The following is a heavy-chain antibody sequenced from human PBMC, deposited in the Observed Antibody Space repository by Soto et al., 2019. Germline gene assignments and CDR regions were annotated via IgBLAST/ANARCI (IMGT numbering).Heavy chain of an antibody. V-gene: IGHV4-59*08. J-gene: IGHJ5*02. Sequence: PSETLSLTCTVSGGSISSYYWSWILQPPGKGLEWIGYIYYSGSTNYNPSLKSRVTISVDTSKNQFSLKLSSVTAADTAVYYCARLKSDEYSRPSADWFDPWGQGPLVTVSS. CDR1: GGSISSYY. D-gene: IGHD6-6*01. CDR3: ARLKSDEYSRPSADWFDP. CDR2: IYYSGST.